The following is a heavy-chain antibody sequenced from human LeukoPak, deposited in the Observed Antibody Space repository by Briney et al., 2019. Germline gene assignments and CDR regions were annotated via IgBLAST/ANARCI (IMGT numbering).Heavy chain of an antibody. CDR2: ISDSVTNT. Sequence: GGSLRLSCAASGFTFSSYGMHWVRQAPGKGLEWVSGISDSVTNTYYADSVKGRFTISRDKSKNTLYLQMNSLRAEDTAVYYCAKGGAVSSKSITMVRGTRRYYYYMDVWGKGTTVTISS. CDR1: GFTFSSYG. J-gene: IGHJ6*03. CDR3: AKGGAVSSKSITMVRGTRRYYYYMDV. V-gene: IGHV3-23*01. D-gene: IGHD3-10*01.